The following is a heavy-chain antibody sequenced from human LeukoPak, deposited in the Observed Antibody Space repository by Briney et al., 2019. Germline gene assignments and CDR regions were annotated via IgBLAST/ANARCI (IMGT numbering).Heavy chain of an antibody. CDR3: ASIRDDYGSNSMDY. CDR2: IYYSGST. Sequence: SETLSLTCTVSGGSISSYYWSWIRQPPGKGLEWIGYIYYSGSTNYNPSLKSRVTISVDTSKNQFSLKLSSVTAADTAVYYCASIRDDYGSNSMDYWGQGTLVTVSS. CDR1: GGSISSYY. D-gene: IGHD4-23*01. V-gene: IGHV4-59*08. J-gene: IGHJ4*02.